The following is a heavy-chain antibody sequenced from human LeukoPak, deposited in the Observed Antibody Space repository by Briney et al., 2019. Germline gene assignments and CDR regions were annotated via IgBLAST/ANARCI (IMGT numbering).Heavy chain of an antibody. CDR2: ISDSGGST. CDR1: GFTFISYA. CDR3: ARRVPYSSSSVYFDW. Sequence: PGGSLRLSCAASGFTFISYAMSWVRQAPGKGLEWVSAISDSGGSTYYADSVKGRFTISRDNSRNTVYLQMNSLRAEDTALYYCARRVPYSSSSVYFDWWGQGTLVTVSS. V-gene: IGHV3-23*01. D-gene: IGHD6-6*01. J-gene: IGHJ4*02.